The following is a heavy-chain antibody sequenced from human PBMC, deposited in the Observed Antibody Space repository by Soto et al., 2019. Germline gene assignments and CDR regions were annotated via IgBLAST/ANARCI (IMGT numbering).Heavy chain of an antibody. CDR3: ATEPELNYMGEDCFDP. CDR2: ISGSGGST. V-gene: IGHV3-23*01. CDR1: GFTFSSYA. D-gene: IGHD3-16*01. J-gene: IGHJ5*02. Sequence: EVQLLESGGGLVQPGGSLRLSCAASGFTFSSYAMSWVRQAPGKGLEWVSAISGSGGSTYYADSVKGRFTIARDNSQNPLYLQMNSLRAEDTAVYYCATEPELNYMGEDCFDPWGQGTLVTVSS.